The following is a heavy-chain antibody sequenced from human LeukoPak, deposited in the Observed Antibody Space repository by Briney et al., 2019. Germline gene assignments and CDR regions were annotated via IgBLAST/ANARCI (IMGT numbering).Heavy chain of an antibody. J-gene: IGHJ4*02. CDR2: IKVDGSEK. CDR3: VRDGPFGSGTFGY. CDR1: GFSFSRSW. Sequence: GGSPRLSCVASGFSFSRSWMSWVRQAPGKGLEWVANIKVDGSEKHYLDSVEGRFIISRDNAKKSLHLQMNNLRAGDTAEYYCVRDGPFGSGTFGYWAQGTLVSVSS. D-gene: IGHD3-10*01. V-gene: IGHV3-7*01.